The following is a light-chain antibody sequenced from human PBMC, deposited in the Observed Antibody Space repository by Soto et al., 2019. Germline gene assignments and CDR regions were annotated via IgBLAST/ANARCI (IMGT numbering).Light chain of an antibody. J-gene: IGKJ4*01. Sequence: IVLTQYTGTLSFSPGERSTLSFISSQSVSSIYLAWFQQKPGQAPRLLIYGASSRATGIPDRFSGSGSGTDFTLTISRLEPEDFAVYYCQQYGTSPLTFGGRTMV. V-gene: IGKV3-20*01. CDR2: GAS. CDR3: QQYGTSPLT. CDR1: QSVSSIY.